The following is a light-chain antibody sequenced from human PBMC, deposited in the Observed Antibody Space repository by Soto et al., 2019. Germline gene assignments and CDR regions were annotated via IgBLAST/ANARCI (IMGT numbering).Light chain of an antibody. J-gene: IGKJ4*01. CDR3: QPSFSPLPN. CDR1: QTLNNY. V-gene: IGKV1-39*01. Sequence: MQMTQSPSSVSASVGDRVTITCRASQTLNNYLTWFQQKPGKAPKVLIYAASTLQSGVPSRFSGSGSGAEFTLTISSLQPEDFANYYWQPSFSPLPNFGGGTKVDIK. CDR2: AAS.